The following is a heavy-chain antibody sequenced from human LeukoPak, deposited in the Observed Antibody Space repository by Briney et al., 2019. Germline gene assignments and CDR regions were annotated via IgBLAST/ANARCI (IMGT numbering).Heavy chain of an antibody. V-gene: IGHV3-23*01. J-gene: IGHJ4*02. CDR1: GFTFSTYC. D-gene: IGHD6-13*01. CDR2: ISGSGGST. CDR3: AKESWGSSWYEPLGY. Sequence: GGSLRLSCAASGFTFSTYCMNWVRQAPGKGLEWVSAISGSGGSTYYADSVKGRFTISRDNSKNTLYLQMNSLRAEDTAVYYCAKESWGSSWYEPLGYWGQGTLVTVSS.